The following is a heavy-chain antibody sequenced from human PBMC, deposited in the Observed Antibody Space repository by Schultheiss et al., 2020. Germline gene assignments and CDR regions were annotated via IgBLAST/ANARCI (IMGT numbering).Heavy chain of an antibody. Sequence: GGPLRLSCAASGFTFRRYAISWVRQAPGKGLEWVSAISGSGESTYYADSVKGRFTVSRDNSKNTLYLQMNSLRAEDTAVYYCARDIWPQVVPAASHNWFDPWGQGTLVTVSS. CDR2: ISGSGEST. J-gene: IGHJ5*02. CDR3: ARDIWPQVVPAASHNWFDP. V-gene: IGHV3-23*01. D-gene: IGHD2-2*01. CDR1: GFTFRRYA.